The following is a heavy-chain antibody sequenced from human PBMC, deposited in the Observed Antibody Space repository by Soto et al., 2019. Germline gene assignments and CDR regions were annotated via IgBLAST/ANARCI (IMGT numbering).Heavy chain of an antibody. CDR1: GFTFSGSA. J-gene: IGHJ4*02. Sequence: GGSLRLSCAASGFTFSGSAMSWVRRAPGEGLEWVSAITGGGGATYYADSVKGRFTISRDNSKNTLYMQMNSLRAEDTAVYYCHGGGQLGCWGQGTLVTVSS. CDR2: ITGGGGAT. CDR3: HGGGQLGC. V-gene: IGHV3-23*01. D-gene: IGHD1-1*01.